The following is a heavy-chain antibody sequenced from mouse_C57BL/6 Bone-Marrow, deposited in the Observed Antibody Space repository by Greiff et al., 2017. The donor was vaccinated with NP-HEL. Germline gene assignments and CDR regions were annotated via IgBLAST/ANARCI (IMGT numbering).Heavy chain of an antibody. CDR3: ARSGSRWYFDV. D-gene: IGHD1-1*01. Sequence: QVQLQQSGAELVRPGPSVKMSCKASGYTFTNYWIGWAKQRPGHGLEWIGDIYPGGGYTNYNEKFKGKATLTADKSSSTAYMQFSSLTSEDSAIYYCARSGSRWYFDVWGTGTTVTVSS. V-gene: IGHV1-63*01. CDR2: IYPGGGYT. J-gene: IGHJ1*03. CDR1: GYTFTNYW.